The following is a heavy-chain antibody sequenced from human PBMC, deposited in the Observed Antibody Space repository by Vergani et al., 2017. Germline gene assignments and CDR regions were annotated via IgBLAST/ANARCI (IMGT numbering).Heavy chain of an antibody. CDR1: GYTFTSYY. Sequence: QVQLVQSGAEVKKPGASVKVSCKASGYTFTSYYMHWFRQAPGQGLELMGIINPSGGSTSYAQKFQGRVTMTRDTSTSTVYMELSSRRSEDTAVDYCARDGRYCSSTSCYVGRDGCDPGGQGTLVTVAS. CDR3: ARDGRYCSSTSCYVGRDGCDP. J-gene: IGHJ5*02. V-gene: IGHV1-46*01. D-gene: IGHD2-2*01. CDR2: INPSGGST.